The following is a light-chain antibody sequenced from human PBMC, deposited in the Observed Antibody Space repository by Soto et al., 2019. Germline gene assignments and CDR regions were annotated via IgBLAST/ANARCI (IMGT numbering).Light chain of an antibody. CDR2: DAS. V-gene: IGKV3-11*01. Sequence: TQSPSTLSASVGDRVTITFRASQSISSWLAWYQQKPGQAPRLLIYDASNRATGIPARFSGSGSGTDFTLTISSLEPEDFAVYYCQQRSNWPWTFGQGTKVDIK. CDR1: QSISSW. J-gene: IGKJ1*01. CDR3: QQRSNWPWT.